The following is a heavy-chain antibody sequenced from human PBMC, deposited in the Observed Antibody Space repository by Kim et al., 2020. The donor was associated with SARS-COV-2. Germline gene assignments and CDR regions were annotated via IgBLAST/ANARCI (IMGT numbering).Heavy chain of an antibody. CDR2: ISGSGGST. CDR3: AKEPKGGDYYDSSGYYVPAPFQH. D-gene: IGHD3-22*01. J-gene: IGHJ1*01. Sequence: GGSLRLSCAASGFTFSSYAMSWVRQAPGKGLEWVSAISGSGGSTYYADSVKGRFTISRDNSKNTLYLQMNSLRAEDTAVYYCAKEPKGGDYYDSSGYYVPAPFQHWGQGTLVTVSS. V-gene: IGHV3-23*01. CDR1: GFTFSSYA.